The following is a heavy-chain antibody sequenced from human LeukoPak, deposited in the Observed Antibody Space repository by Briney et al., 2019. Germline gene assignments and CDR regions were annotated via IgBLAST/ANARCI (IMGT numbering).Heavy chain of an antibody. CDR2: IYPGDSDT. CDR1: GYTFTAYW. CDR3: AAGTYSYYFEN. V-gene: IGHV5-51*01. D-gene: IGHD3-10*01. Sequence: GESLKISCNGSGYTFTAYWIGWVRQMPGKGLEWMGIIYPGDSDTKYSPSFQGQVTISADKSISTAYLHWSSLKASDIAMYYCAAGTYSYYFENWGQGTLVTVSS. J-gene: IGHJ4*02.